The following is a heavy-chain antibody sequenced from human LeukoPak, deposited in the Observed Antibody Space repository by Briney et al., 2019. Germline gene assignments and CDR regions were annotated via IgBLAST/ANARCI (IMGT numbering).Heavy chain of an antibody. Sequence: SETLSLTCTVSGGSINSDSDYWGWIRQPPGKGLELIGNIYYSGNTYYNPSLKSRVTISLDTSKNRFSLKLSSVTAADTAVYYCARDPYYYDSSGYYYVRYFDYWGQGTLVTVSS. CDR1: GGSINSDSDY. V-gene: IGHV4-39*07. D-gene: IGHD3-22*01. CDR3: ARDPYYYDSSGYYYVRYFDY. J-gene: IGHJ4*02. CDR2: IYYSGNT.